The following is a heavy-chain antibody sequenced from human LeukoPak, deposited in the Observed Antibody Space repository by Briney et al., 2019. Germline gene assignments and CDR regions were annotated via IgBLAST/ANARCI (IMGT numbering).Heavy chain of an antibody. CDR1: GFTFSGYG. Sequence: GRSLRLSCAASGFTFSGYGMHWVRQAPGKGLEWVAVTSYDGSNKYYRDSVRGRFTISRDNSKNTLYLQMNSLRAEDTAVYYCAKGGESSGYYEGPDYWGQGTLVTVSS. CDR3: AKGGESSGYYEGPDY. CDR2: TSYDGSNK. J-gene: IGHJ4*02. D-gene: IGHD3-22*01. V-gene: IGHV3-30*18.